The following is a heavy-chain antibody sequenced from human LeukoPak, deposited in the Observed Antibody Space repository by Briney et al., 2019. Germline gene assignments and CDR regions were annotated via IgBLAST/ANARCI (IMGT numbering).Heavy chain of an antibody. Sequence: AASVTVSCKASGYTFTSYYMHWVRQAPGQGLEWMGLINPSGGSTSYAQKFQGRVTMTRDTSPSTVYMELSSLRSEDTAVDYCARGGGGYTAMVWFDPWGQGTLVTVSS. CDR1: GYTFTSYY. D-gene: IGHD5-24*01. J-gene: IGHJ5*02. V-gene: IGHV1-46*01. CDR3: ARGGGGYTAMVWFDP. CDR2: INPSGGST.